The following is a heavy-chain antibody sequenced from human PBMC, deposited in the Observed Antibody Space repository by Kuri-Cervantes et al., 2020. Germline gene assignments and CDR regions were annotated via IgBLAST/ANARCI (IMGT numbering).Heavy chain of an antibody. CDR1: GFTFSSYG. CDR3: AKVVGDSSGSWFDY. J-gene: IGHJ4*02. CDR2: ISYDGSNK. Sequence: GGSLRLSCAASGFTFSSYGMHWVRQAPGKGLEWVAVISYDGSNKYYADSVKGRFTISRDNSKNTLYLQMNSLRAEDTALYYCAKVVGDSSGSWFDYWGQGTLVTVSS. V-gene: IGHV3-30*18. D-gene: IGHD3-22*01.